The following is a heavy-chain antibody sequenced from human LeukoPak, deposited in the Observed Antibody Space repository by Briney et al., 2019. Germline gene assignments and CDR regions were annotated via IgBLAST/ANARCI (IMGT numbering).Heavy chain of an antibody. Sequence: GGSLRLSCAAAGFTFSSYAMSWVRQARGEGREWVSSISGSGGSTYYADSVKGRFTISRDNSKNTLNLQMNSLRVEDTAVYYCAKKPSGYTYGGYFDYWGQGTLVTVSS. V-gene: IGHV3-23*01. D-gene: IGHD5-18*01. J-gene: IGHJ4*02. CDR1: GFTFSSYA. CDR2: ISGSGGST. CDR3: AKKPSGYTYGGYFDY.